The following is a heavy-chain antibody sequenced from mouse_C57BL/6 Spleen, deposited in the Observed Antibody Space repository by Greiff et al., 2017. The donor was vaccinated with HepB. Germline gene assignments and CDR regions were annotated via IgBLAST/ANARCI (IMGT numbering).Heavy chain of an antibody. CDR3: ARFFTTVVATDWYFDV. V-gene: IGHV1-81*01. J-gene: IGHJ1*03. D-gene: IGHD1-1*01. Sequence: VKLQQSGAELARPGASVKLSCKASGYTFTSYGISWVKQRTGQGLEWIGEIYPRSGNTYYNEKFKGKATLTADKSSSTAYMELRSLTSEDSAVYFCARFFTTVVATDWYFDVWGTGTTVTVSS. CDR2: IYPRSGNT. CDR1: GYTFTSYG.